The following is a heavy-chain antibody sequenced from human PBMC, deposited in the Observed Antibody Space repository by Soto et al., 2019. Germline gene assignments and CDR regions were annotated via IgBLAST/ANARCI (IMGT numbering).Heavy chain of an antibody. CDR1: GGSISSGGYY. CDR2: IYYSGST. CDR3: ARVRGSYYGYGMDV. J-gene: IGHJ6*02. V-gene: IGHV4-31*03. D-gene: IGHD1-26*01. Sequence: PSLTCTVSGGSISSGGYYWSWIRQHPGKGLEWIGYIYYSGSTYYNPSLKSRVTISVDTSKNQFSLKLSSVTAADTAVYYCARVRGSYYGYGMDVWGQGTSVTVSS.